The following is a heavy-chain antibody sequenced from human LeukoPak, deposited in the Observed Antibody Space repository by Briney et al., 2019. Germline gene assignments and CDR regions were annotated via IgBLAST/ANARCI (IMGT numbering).Heavy chain of an antibody. D-gene: IGHD6-13*01. V-gene: IGHV3-30*18. J-gene: IGHJ3*02. Sequence: PGGSLRLSCAASGFTFSSYGMHWVRKAPGKGLEWVAVISYDGSNKYYADSVKGRFTISRDNSKNTLYLQMNSLRAEDTAVYYCAKDRAAAGIDAFDIWGQGTMVTVSS. CDR1: GFTFSSYG. CDR3: AKDRAAAGIDAFDI. CDR2: ISYDGSNK.